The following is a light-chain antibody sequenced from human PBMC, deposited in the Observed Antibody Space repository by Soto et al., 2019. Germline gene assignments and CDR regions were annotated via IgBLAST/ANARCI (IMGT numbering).Light chain of an antibody. J-gene: IGLJ3*02. CDR3: ETWDSNTRV. CDR1: SGHSSYI. V-gene: IGLV4-60*03. Sequence: QLVLTQSSSASASLGSSVKLTCTLSSGHSSYIIAWHQQQPGKAPRYLMKLEGSGSYNKGSGVPDRFSGSSSGADRYLTISNLQSEDEADYYCETWDSNTRVFGGGTKPTVL. CDR2: LEGSGSY.